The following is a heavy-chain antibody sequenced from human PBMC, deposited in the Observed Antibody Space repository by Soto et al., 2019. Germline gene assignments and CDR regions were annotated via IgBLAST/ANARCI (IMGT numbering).Heavy chain of an antibody. CDR2: IKCKPDGGTT. J-gene: IGHJ5*02. Sequence: GVSPGLSFAASDFTFSNSWMNWVRQAPGKGLEWVGRIKCKPDGGTTDYAAPMKGGFTISRDDSKNTLYLEMNSLKIEDTAVYYCTISLVRGDITRANWFDPWGQGTLVLVSS. CDR3: TISLVRGDITRANWFDP. D-gene: IGHD3-10*01. V-gene: IGHV3-15*07. CDR1: DFTFSNSW.